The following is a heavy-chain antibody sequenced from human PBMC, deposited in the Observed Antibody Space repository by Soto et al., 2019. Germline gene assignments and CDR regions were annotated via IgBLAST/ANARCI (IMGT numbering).Heavy chain of an antibody. D-gene: IGHD3-9*01. CDR3: AREETYYDILTALTF. V-gene: IGHV1-18*01. Sequence: ASVKVSCKASGYTFIRYGITWVRQAPGQGLEWVGWISPYNDYTEYAQKFHGRVTMTTDTSTRTVNMALRSLRSDDTAVYYCAREETYYDILTALTFWGQGTMVTVSS. J-gene: IGHJ3*01. CDR1: GYTFIRYG. CDR2: ISPYNDYT.